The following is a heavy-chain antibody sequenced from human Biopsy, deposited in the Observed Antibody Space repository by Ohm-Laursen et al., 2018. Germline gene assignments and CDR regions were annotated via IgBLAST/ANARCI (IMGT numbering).Heavy chain of an antibody. CDR1: GFTFSIYC. Sequence: SLRLSCTASGFTFSIYCMHWVRQAPGKGLVWVSSINSDGSRITYADSVKGRFTISRDNAKNTLYLQMNSLTAEDTAVYYCARGPSGVATIGRGQGTLVIVSS. D-gene: IGHD5-24*01. CDR3: ARGPSGVATIG. V-gene: IGHV3-74*01. CDR2: INSDGSRI. J-gene: IGHJ4*02.